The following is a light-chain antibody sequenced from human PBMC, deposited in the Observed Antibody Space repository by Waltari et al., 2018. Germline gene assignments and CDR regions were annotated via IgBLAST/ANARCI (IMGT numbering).Light chain of an antibody. V-gene: IGLV1-44*01. Sequence: QSVLTQPPSASGTPGQRVTISCSGSSSNIGDNVVNWYQQLPGKAPKLPIDRNDQRPLGVPARFSASKSGTSASLAISGLQSEDEADYYCAAWDDRMNGHWVFGGGTKVTVL. CDR2: RND. J-gene: IGLJ3*02. CDR1: SSNIGDNV. CDR3: AAWDDRMNGHWV.